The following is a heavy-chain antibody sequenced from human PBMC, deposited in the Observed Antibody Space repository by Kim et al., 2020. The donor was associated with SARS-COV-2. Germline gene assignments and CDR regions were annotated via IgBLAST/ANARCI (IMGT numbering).Heavy chain of an antibody. CDR2: INHSGST. Sequence: SETLSLTCAVYGGSFSGYYWSWIRQPPGKGLEWIGEINHSGSTNYNPSLKSRVTISVDTSKNQFSLKLSSVTAADTAVYYCARGQETWFGELLSIFDYWGQGTLVTVSS. D-gene: IGHD3-10*01. CDR3: ARGQETWFGELLSIFDY. V-gene: IGHV4-34*01. J-gene: IGHJ4*02. CDR1: GGSFSGYY.